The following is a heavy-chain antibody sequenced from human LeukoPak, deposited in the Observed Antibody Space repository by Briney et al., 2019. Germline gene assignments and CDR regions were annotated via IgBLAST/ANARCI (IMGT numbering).Heavy chain of an antibody. J-gene: IGHJ4*02. V-gene: IGHV4-4*07. CDR1: GGSISSYY. D-gene: IGHD6-13*01. CDR3: ARDPSSRSSSWPY. Sequence: PSETLSPTCTVSGGSISSYYWSWIRQPAGKGLEWIGRIYTSGSTNYNPSLKSRVTLSVDTSKNQFSLKLSSVTAADTAVYYCARDPSSRSSSWPYWGQGTLVTVSS. CDR2: IYTSGST.